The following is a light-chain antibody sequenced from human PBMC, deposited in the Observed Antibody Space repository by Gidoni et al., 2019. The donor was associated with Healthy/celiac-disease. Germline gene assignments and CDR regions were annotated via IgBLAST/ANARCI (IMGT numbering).Light chain of an antibody. Sequence: ELVLTQSPATLSLSPGERVTLSCRASQRVSSYLAWYQQKPGQAPSLLIYDASNRATGIPARFSGSGSGTDFTLSISSLEPEDFAVYYCQQRSNWPRTFGQGTKVEIK. J-gene: IGKJ1*01. V-gene: IGKV3-11*01. CDR2: DAS. CDR1: QRVSSY. CDR3: QQRSNWPRT.